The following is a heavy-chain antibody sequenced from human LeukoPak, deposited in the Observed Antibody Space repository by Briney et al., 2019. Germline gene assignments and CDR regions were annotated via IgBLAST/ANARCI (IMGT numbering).Heavy chain of an antibody. D-gene: IGHD3-22*01. CDR1: GGSISSYY. Sequence: SETLSLTCTVSGGSISSYYWSWIRQPPGEGLEWIGYIYYSGSTNYNPSLKSRVTISVDTSKNQFSLKLSSVTAADTAVYYCARGEDYDSSDYFDYWGQGTLVTVSS. J-gene: IGHJ4*02. CDR2: IYYSGST. CDR3: ARGEDYDSSDYFDY. V-gene: IGHV4-59*01.